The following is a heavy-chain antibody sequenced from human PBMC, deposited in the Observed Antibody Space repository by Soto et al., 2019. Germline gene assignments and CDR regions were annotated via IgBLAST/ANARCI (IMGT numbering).Heavy chain of an antibody. Sequence: ASVKVSCKASGYTFTSYAMHWVRQAPGQRLEWMGWINAGNGNTKYSQKFQGRVTITRDTSASTAYMELSSLRSEDTAVYYCARSITPNCDWFDPWGQGTLVTVSS. J-gene: IGHJ5*02. V-gene: IGHV1-3*01. CDR3: ARSITPNCDWFDP. CDR2: INAGNGNT. D-gene: IGHD1-20*01. CDR1: GYTFTSYA.